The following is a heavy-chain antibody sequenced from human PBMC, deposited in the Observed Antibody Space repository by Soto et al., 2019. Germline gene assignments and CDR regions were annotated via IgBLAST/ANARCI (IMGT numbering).Heavy chain of an antibody. CDR2: INHSGST. CDR1: GGSFSGYY. J-gene: IGHJ3*02. Sequence: SETLSLTCAVYGGSFSGYYWGWIRQPPGKGLEWIGEINHSGSTNYNPSLKSRVTISVDTSKDQFSLKLTSVIAADTAVYYCARAGYCSGGSCYSHAFDIWGQGTMVTVSS. V-gene: IGHV4-34*01. D-gene: IGHD2-15*01. CDR3: ARAGYCSGGSCYSHAFDI.